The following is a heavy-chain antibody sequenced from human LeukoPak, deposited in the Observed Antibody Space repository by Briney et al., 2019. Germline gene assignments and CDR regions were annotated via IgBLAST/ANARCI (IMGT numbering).Heavy chain of an antibody. V-gene: IGHV3-74*01. CDR2: INSDGSST. J-gene: IGHJ5*02. CDR1: GFTFSSSW. CDR3: ARVQYYGSGSYYNWFDP. D-gene: IGHD3-10*01. Sequence: GGSLRLYCAASGFTFSSSWMHWVRQAPGKGLVWVSRINSDGSSTTYADSVKGRFTISRDNAKNTLYLQMNSLRAEDTAVYYCARVQYYGSGSYYNWFDPWGQGTLVTVSS.